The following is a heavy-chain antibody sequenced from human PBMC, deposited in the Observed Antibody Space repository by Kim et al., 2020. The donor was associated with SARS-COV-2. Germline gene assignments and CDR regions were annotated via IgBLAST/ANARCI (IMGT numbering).Heavy chain of an antibody. D-gene: IGHD3-16*01. Sequence: GGSLRLSCAASGFTFDDYAMHWVRQAPGKGLEWVSGISWNSGSIGYADSVKGRFTISRDNAKNSLYLQMNSLRAEDTALYYCAKDMGHMITFGFPAGADYWGQGTLVTVSS. J-gene: IGHJ4*02. CDR3: AKDMGHMITFGFPAGADY. CDR2: ISWNSGSI. CDR1: GFTFDDYA. V-gene: IGHV3-9*01.